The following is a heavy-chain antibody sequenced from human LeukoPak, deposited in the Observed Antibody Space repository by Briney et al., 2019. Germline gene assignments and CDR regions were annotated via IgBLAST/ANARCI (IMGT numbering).Heavy chain of an antibody. V-gene: IGHV3-23*01. J-gene: IGHJ6*03. D-gene: IGHD3-10*01. CDR3: AKVWFGELPAYYYYMDV. Sequence: GGSLRLSCAASGFTFSSYAMNWVRQAPGKGLEWVSTINDSGGSTYYADSVKGRFTISRDNSKNTLYLQMNSLRAEDTAVYYCAKVWFGELPAYYYYMDVWGKGTTVTVSS. CDR1: GFTFSSYA. CDR2: INDSGGST.